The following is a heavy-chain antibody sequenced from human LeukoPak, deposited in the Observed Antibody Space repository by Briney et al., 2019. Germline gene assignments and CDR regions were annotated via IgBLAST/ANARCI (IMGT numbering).Heavy chain of an antibody. D-gene: IGHD5-24*01. V-gene: IGHV3-73*01. CDR2: IRGRANAYAT. CDR1: GFTFSGSA. J-gene: IGHJ4*02. Sequence: PGGSLRLSCAASGFTFSGSAIHWVRQASGKGLEWVGRIRGRANAYATGYVPSVKGRFTISREDSINTAYLQIHRLAVEDTAVYYCSTPSRDGYHSGFDYWGQGTLVTVSS. CDR3: STPSRDGYHSGFDY.